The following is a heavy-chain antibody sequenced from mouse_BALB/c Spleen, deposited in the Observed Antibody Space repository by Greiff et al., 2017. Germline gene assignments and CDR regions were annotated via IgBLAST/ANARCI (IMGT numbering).Heavy chain of an antibody. J-gene: IGHJ3*01. CDR1: GYTFTSYW. CDR2: INPSTGYT. D-gene: IGHD2-1*01. V-gene: IGHV1-7*01. CDR3: ASTTSWFAY. Sequence: SGAELAKPGASVKMSCKASGYTFTSYWMHWVKQRPGQGLEWIGYINPSTGYTEYNQKFKDKATLTADKSSSTAYMQLSSLTSEDSAVYYCASTTSWFAYWGQGTLVTVSA.